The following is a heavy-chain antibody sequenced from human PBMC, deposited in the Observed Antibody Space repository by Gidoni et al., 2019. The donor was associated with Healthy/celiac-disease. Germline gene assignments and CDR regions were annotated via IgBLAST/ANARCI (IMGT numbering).Heavy chain of an antibody. Sequence: LQLQESGPGLVKPSETLSLTCTVSGGSISSSRYAWGWLRQPPGKGLAWIGSIYYSWSTYYNPSLTSRVPISVDTSKYQFSLKLSSVPAADTAVYYCARRAMDRKYHDYWGQGTLFTVSS. CDR2: IYYSWST. V-gene: IGHV4-39*01. CDR1: GGSISSSRYA. D-gene: IGHD5-18*01. J-gene: IGHJ4*02. CDR3: ARRAMDRKYHDY.